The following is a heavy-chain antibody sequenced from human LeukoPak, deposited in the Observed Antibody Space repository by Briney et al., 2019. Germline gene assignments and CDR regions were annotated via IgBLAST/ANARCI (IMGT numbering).Heavy chain of an antibody. D-gene: IGHD7-27*01. Sequence: SETLSLTCAVYGGSFSGYYWSWIRQPPGKGLEWIGEINHSGGTNYNPSLKSRVTISVDTSKNQFSLKLSPVTAADTAVYYCARGRRGWGSHYYYGMDVWGQGTTVTVSS. CDR1: GGSFSGYY. CDR2: INHSGGT. J-gene: IGHJ6*02. V-gene: IGHV4-34*01. CDR3: ARGRRGWGSHYYYGMDV.